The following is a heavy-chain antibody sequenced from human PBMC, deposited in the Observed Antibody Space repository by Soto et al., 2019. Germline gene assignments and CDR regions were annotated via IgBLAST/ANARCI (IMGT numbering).Heavy chain of an antibody. CDR3: ARDSGVDYGDYSSNYYYYYGMDV. V-gene: IGHV3-66*01. CDR2: IYSGGST. D-gene: IGHD4-17*01. J-gene: IGHJ6*02. CDR1: GFTVSSNY. Sequence: GGSLRLSCAASGFTVSSNYMSWVRQAPGKGLEWVSVIYSGGSTYYADSVKGRFTISRDNSKNTLYLQMNSLRAEDTAVYYCARDSGVDYGDYSSNYYYYYGMDVWGQGTSVTVSS.